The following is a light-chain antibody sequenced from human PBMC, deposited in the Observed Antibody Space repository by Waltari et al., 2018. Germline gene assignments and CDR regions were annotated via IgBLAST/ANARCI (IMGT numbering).Light chain of an antibody. Sequence: EIVLTQSPGPQTLSPGERATLSCRPSQSVGRSLAWYQQKPGQAPSLLIFDTFSRATGIPDRFSGSGSGTDFSLTISRLEPEDFAVYYCQMYVRLPATFGQGTKVEI. CDR3: QMYVRLPAT. CDR1: QSVGRS. V-gene: IGKV3-20*01. CDR2: DTF. J-gene: IGKJ1*01.